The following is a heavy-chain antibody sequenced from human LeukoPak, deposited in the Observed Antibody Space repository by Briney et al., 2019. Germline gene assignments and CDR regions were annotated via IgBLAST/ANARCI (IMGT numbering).Heavy chain of an antibody. CDR3: ARESLYCSGGSCYSYYFDY. Sequence: PGGSLRLSCAASGFTFSSYWMSWVRQAPGKGLEWVANIKQDGSEKYYVDSVKGRFTISRDNAKNSLYLQMNSLRAEDTAVYYCARESLYCSGGSCYSYYFDYWGQGTLVTVSS. D-gene: IGHD2-15*01. J-gene: IGHJ4*02. V-gene: IGHV3-7*01. CDR1: GFTFSSYW. CDR2: IKQDGSEK.